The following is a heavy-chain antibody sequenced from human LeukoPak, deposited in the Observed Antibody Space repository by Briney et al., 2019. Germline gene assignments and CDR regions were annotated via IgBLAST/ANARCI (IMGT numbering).Heavy chain of an antibody. Sequence: APVKVSCKASGYTFTGCYMHWVRQAPGQGLEWMGWINPNSGGTNYAQKFQGRVTMTRDTSISTAYMELSRLRSDDTAVYYCARDPYCSGGSCYHYFDYWGQGTLVTVSS. CDR1: GYTFTGCY. CDR3: ARDPYCSGGSCYHYFDY. CDR2: INPNSGGT. D-gene: IGHD2-15*01. V-gene: IGHV1-2*02. J-gene: IGHJ4*02.